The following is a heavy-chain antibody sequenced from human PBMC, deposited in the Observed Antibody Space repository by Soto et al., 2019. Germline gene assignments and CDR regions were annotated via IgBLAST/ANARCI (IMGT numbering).Heavy chain of an antibody. Sequence: PGGSLRLSCSASGFTFSSYAMHWVRQAPGKGLEYVSAISSNGGSTYYADSAKGRFTISRDNSKNTLYLQMSSLRAEDTAVYYCVKDQYSSSWYLTKYFQHWGQGTLVTVSS. CDR3: VKDQYSSSWYLTKYFQH. J-gene: IGHJ1*01. CDR2: ISSNGGST. D-gene: IGHD6-13*01. V-gene: IGHV3-64D*08. CDR1: GFTFSSYA.